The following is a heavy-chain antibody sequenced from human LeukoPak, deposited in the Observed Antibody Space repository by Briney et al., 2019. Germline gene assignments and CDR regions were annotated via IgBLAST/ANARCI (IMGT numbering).Heavy chain of an antibody. Sequence: GASVKVSCKASGYTFTSYYMHWVRQAPGQGLEWMGIINPSGGSTSYAQKFQGRVTITRNTSISTAYMELSSLRSDDTAVYHCARAYYGSGSYYFDYWGQGTLVTVSS. CDR2: INPSGGST. CDR3: ARAYYGSGSYYFDY. D-gene: IGHD3-10*01. J-gene: IGHJ4*02. CDR1: GYTFTSYY. V-gene: IGHV1-46*01.